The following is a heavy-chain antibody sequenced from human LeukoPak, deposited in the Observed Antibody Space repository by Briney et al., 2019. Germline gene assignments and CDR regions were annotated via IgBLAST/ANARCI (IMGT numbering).Heavy chain of an antibody. CDR2: IYTSGST. CDR1: GGSLSGHY. V-gene: IGHV4-59*10. J-gene: IGHJ4*02. CDR3: ASDSNQYYFDY. Sequence: SETLSLTCAVYGGSLSGHYWSWIRQPPGKGLEWIGRIYTSGSTNYNPSLKSRVTMSVDTSKNQFSLKLSSVTAADTAVYYCASDSNQYYFDYWGQGTLVTVSS. D-gene: IGHD4-11*01.